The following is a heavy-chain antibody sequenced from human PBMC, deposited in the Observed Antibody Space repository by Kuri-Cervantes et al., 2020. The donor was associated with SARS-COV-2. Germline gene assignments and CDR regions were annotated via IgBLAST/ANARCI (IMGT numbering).Heavy chain of an antibody. CDR2: IIPIFGTA. J-gene: IGHJ2*01. CDR3: ARSRFLERLFRDWYFDL. Sequence: SVKVSCKASGGTFSSYAISWVRQAPGQGLEWMGGIIPIFGTANYAQKFQGRVTMTRDTSISTAYMELSRLRSDDTAVYYCARSRFLERLFRDWYFDLWGRGTLVTVSS. V-gene: IGHV1-69*05. D-gene: IGHD3-3*01. CDR1: GGTFSSYA.